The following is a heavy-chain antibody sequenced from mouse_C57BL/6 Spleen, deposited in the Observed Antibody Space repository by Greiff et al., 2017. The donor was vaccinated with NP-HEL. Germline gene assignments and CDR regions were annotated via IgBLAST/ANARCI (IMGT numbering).Heavy chain of an antibody. CDR1: GFTFSSYA. CDR3: ARERLYFDV. Sequence: EVQLVESGGGLVKPGGSLKLSCAASGFTFSSYAMSWVRQTPEKRLEWVATISDGGSYTYYPDNVKGRFTISRDNAKNNLYLQMSHLKSEDTAMYYCARERLYFDVWGTGTTVTVSS. CDR2: ISDGGSYT. J-gene: IGHJ1*03. V-gene: IGHV5-4*01.